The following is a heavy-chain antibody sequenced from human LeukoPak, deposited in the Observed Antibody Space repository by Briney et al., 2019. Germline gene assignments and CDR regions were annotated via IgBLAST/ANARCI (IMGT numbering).Heavy chain of an antibody. CDR2: ISGSGGST. J-gene: IGHJ6*02. V-gene: IGHV3-23*01. D-gene: IGHD2-15*01. CDR1: GFTLSSYA. CDR3: ATGYCSGGSCYSDLYYYYGMDV. Sequence: GGSLRLSCAASGFTLSSYAMSWVRQAPGKGLEWVSAISGSGGSTYYADSVKGRFTISRDNSKNTLYLQMNSLRAEDTAVYYCATGYCSGGSCYSDLYYYYGMDVWGQGTTVTVSS.